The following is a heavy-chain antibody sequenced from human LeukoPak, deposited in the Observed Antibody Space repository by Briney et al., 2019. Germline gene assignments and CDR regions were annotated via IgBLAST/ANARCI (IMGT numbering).Heavy chain of an antibody. CDR1: GFSFSSYS. V-gene: IGHV3-21*01. Sequence: PGGSLRLSCAASGFSFSSYSMNWVRQAPGKGLEWVSSISSSSSYTYYAGSVKGRFTISRDNAKNSLYLQMNSLRAEDTAVYYCARSVSTYYFDYWGQGTLVTVSS. J-gene: IGHJ4*02. CDR3: ARSVSTYYFDY. CDR2: ISSSSSYT. D-gene: IGHD4-11*01.